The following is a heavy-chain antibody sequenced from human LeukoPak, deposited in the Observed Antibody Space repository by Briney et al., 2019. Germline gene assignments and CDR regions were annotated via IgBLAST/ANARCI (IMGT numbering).Heavy chain of an antibody. V-gene: IGHV5-51*03. CDR1: GYSFTSYW. CDR2: IYPGDSDT. Sequence: KPGESLKISCKGSGYSFTSYWIGWVRRMPGKGLEWMGIIYPGDSDTRYSPSFQGQVTISADKSISTAYLQWSSLKASDTAMYYCAINPAAGTDAFDIWGQGTMVTVSS. D-gene: IGHD6-19*01. J-gene: IGHJ3*02. CDR3: AINPAAGTDAFDI.